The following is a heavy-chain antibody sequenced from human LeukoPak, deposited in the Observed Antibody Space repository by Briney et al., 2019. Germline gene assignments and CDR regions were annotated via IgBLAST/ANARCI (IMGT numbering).Heavy chain of an antibody. CDR3: ARVFYGSGRKVFDY. V-gene: IGHV1-18*01. CDR2: ISAYNGNT. D-gene: IGHD3-10*01. CDR1: GYTFTSYG. J-gene: IGHJ4*02. Sequence: GASVKVSCKASGYTFTSYGISWVRQAPGQGLEWMGWISAYNGNTNYAQKLQGRVTMTTDTSTSTAYMELRSLRSDDTAVYYCARVFYGSGRKVFDYWGQGTLVTVSS.